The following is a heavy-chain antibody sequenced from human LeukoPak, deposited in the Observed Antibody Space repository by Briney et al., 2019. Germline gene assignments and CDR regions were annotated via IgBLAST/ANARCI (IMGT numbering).Heavy chain of an antibody. CDR2: INPSGGRT. CDR3: ARNHDYGDLRGAFEI. J-gene: IGHJ3*02. Sequence: ASVTVSCKASGYTFTSYYMHWVRQAPGQGLEGMGLINPSGGRTSYAQKFQGRVTMTRDTSTSTVYMELSSLRSEDTAVYYCARNHDYGDLRGAFEIWGQGTMVTVSS. CDR1: GYTFTSYY. V-gene: IGHV1-46*01. D-gene: IGHD4-17*01.